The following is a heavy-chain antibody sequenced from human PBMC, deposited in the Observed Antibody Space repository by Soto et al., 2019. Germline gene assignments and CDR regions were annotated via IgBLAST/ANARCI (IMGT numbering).Heavy chain of an antibody. V-gene: IGHV1-18*01. D-gene: IGHD3-22*01. J-gene: IGHJ6*02. CDR2: ISAYNGNT. Sequence: GASGEVSCKASGYTFNSYGISWVRQDPGQGLEWMGWISAYNGNTNCAQKLQGRVTMTTDTSTSTAYMELRSLRSDDTAVYYCARVRRPYYYDSSGYYSDVWGQGTTVTVSS. CDR3: ARVRRPYYYDSSGYYSDV. CDR1: GYTFNSYG.